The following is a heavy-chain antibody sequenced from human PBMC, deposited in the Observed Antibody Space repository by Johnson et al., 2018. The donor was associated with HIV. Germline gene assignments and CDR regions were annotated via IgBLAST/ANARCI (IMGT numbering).Heavy chain of an antibody. J-gene: IGHJ3*02. D-gene: IGHD3-3*01. CDR3: ASEECARGSLDI. V-gene: IGHV3-7*03. CDR1: RFTFSSYG. CDR2: INRDGSGT. Sequence: VQLVESGGGLVQPGGSLRLSCAASRFTFSSYGMSWVRQAPGKGLEWVSGINRDGSGTYYVDSVKGRFTISRDNAKNSLYLQMNSLRAEDTAVYYCASEECARGSLDIWGQEKMDSVSS.